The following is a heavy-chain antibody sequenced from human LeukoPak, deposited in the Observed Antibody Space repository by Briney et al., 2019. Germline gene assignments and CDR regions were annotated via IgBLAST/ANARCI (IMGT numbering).Heavy chain of an antibody. CDR2: IKQGGSEK. Sequence: GGSLRLSCAASGFTFSSYWMSWVRQAPGKGLEWVANIKQGGSEKYYVDSVKGRFTISRDNAKNSLYLQMNSLRAEDTAVYYCARMRDILTGDYYFDYWGQGTLVTVSS. CDR3: ARMRDILTGDYYFDY. D-gene: IGHD3-9*01. CDR1: GFTFSSYW. V-gene: IGHV3-7*03. J-gene: IGHJ4*02.